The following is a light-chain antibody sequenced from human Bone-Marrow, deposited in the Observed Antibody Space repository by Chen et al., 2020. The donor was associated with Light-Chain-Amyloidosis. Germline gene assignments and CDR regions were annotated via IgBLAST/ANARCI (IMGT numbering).Light chain of an antibody. Sequence: SYVLTQPSSVSVAPGQTATIACGGNNIGSTSVHWYQQTPGQAPLLVVYDDSDRPSGIPERLSGYNSGNPATLTISRVEAGDEADYYCQVWERSSDRPVFGGGTNLTVL. J-gene: IGLJ3*02. CDR1: NIGSTS. CDR3: QVWERSSDRPV. V-gene: IGLV3-21*02. CDR2: DDS.